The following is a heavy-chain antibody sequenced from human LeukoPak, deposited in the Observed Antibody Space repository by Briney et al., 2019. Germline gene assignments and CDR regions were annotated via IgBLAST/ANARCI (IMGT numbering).Heavy chain of an antibody. CDR2: IYTSGST. CDR3: ARDSGYSYGPDFDY. V-gene: IGHV4-61*02. J-gene: IGHJ4*02. D-gene: IGHD5-18*01. CDR1: GGSISSGSYY. Sequence: SETLSLTCTVSGGSISSGSYYWSWIRQPAGKVLEWIGRIYTSGSTNYNPSLKSRVTISVDTSKNQFSLKLSSVTAADTAVYYCARDSGYSYGPDFDYWGQGTLVTVSS.